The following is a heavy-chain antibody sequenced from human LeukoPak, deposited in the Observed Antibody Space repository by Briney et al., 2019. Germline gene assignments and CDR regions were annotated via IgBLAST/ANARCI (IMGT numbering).Heavy chain of an antibody. J-gene: IGHJ4*02. CDR1: GASISSSS. CDR3: ARDSAGISAAGHY. Sequence: PGETLSLTCTVSGASISSSSWSYIRQPAGQGLEWIAHIYGSGSSNYNPSLQSRVTMSVATSKNQVLLKLTAVAAADTAVYYCARDSAGISAAGHYWGQGTLVTVSS. V-gene: IGHV4-4*07. D-gene: IGHD6-13*01. CDR2: IYGSGSS.